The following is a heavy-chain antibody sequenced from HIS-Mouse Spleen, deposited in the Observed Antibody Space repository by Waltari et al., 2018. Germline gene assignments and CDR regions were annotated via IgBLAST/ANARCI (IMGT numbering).Heavy chain of an antibody. CDR3: AREIPYSSSWYDWYFDL. CDR1: GCSISSSSYY. CDR2: IYYSGGT. J-gene: IGHJ2*01. D-gene: IGHD6-13*01. V-gene: IGHV4-39*07. Sequence: QLQLQESGPGLVKPSETLSLTCTVSGCSISSSSYYWGWIRQPPGKGLEWIGSIYYSGGTDYNPSLKGRVTISVDTSKNQFSLKLSSVTAADTAVYYCAREIPYSSSWYDWYFDLWGRGTLVTVSS.